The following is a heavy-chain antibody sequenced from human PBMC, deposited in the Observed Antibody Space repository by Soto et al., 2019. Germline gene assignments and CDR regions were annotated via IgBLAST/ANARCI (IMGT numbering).Heavy chain of an antibody. D-gene: IGHD1-1*01. Sequence: PWGSLRLSCEVFGFTVSGKKYVAWVRQAPGKGLEWVSALYDLDGTYYADSVKGRFTTSSDSSRTTVYLQMNSLRPDDTAVYSCATWHLQEHAYDIWGQGTMVTVSS. CDR3: ATWHLQEHAYDI. V-gene: IGHV3-53*01. CDR2: LYDLDGT. CDR1: GFTVSGKKY. J-gene: IGHJ3*02.